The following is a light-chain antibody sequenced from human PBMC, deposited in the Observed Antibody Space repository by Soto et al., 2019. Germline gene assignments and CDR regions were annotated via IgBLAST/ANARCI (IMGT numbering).Light chain of an antibody. J-gene: IGKJ1*01. CDR1: QSVSSN. Sequence: EIVMTQSPATLSVSPGERATLSCRASQSVSSNLAWYQQKTGQAPRLLIYGASTRATGIPARFSGSGSGTECTLTISSLQSEDFAVYYSQQYNNWPRTFGQGTKVEIK. CDR3: QQYNNWPRT. CDR2: GAS. V-gene: IGKV3-15*01.